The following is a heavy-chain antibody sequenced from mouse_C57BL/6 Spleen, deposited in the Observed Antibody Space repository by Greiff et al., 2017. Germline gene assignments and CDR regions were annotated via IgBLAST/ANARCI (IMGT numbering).Heavy chain of an antibody. CDR1: GYTFTSYG. CDR2: IYPRSGNT. J-gene: IGHJ3*01. V-gene: IGHV1-81*01. Sequence: VQLQQSGAELARPGASVKLSCKASGYTFTSYGISWVKQRTGQGLEWIGEIYPRSGNTYYNEKFKGEATLTADKSSSTAYMELRSLTSEDSAVYFCARREGFAYWGQGTLVTVSA. CDR3: ARREGFAY.